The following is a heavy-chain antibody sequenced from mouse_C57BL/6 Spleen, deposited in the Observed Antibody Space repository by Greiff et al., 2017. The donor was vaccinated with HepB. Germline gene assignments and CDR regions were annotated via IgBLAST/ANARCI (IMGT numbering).Heavy chain of an antibody. D-gene: IGHD2-4*01. Sequence: QVQLKQSGAELVRPGTSVKMSCKASGYTFTNYWIGWAKQRPGHGLEWIGDIYPGGGYTNYNEKFKGKATLTADKSSSTAYMQFSSLTSEDSAIYYCARMMSYDYDYWGQGTTLTVSS. CDR3: ARMMSYDYDY. J-gene: IGHJ2*01. CDR1: GYTFTNYW. CDR2: IYPGGGYT. V-gene: IGHV1-63*01.